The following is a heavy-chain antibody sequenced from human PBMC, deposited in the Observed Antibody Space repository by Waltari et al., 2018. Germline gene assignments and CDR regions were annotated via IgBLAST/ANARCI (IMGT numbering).Heavy chain of an antibody. J-gene: IGHJ3*02. D-gene: IGHD2-21*01. CDR3: ARYSASPLNAFDI. CDR1: GGSISSHY. Sequence: QVQLQESGPGLVKPSETLSLTCTVSGGSISSHYWSWIRQPPGKGLEWIVYIYYSGSTNYNPSLKSRVTISVDTSKNQFSLKLSSVTAADTAVYYCARYSASPLNAFDIWGQGTMVTVSS. CDR2: IYYSGST. V-gene: IGHV4-59*11.